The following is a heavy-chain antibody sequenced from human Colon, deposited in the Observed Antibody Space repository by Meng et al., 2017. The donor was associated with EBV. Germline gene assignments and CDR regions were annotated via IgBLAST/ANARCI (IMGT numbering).Heavy chain of an antibody. CDR2: VSHPGSA. D-gene: IGHD3-9*01. CDR1: GGSFSGYV. V-gene: IGHV4-34*01. Sequence: QVLLQQLGAGILKPSETLSLTCTVNGGSFSGYVWSWVRQPPGKGMEWIGEVSHPGSANYNPSLKSRVTISVDASEKQFSLRLTSVTAADSAVYYCARVPTTGYKDHWGQGTLVTVSS. J-gene: IGHJ4*02. CDR3: ARVPTTGYKDH.